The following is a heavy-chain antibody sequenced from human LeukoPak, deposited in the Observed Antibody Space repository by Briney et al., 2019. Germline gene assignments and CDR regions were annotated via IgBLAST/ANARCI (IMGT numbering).Heavy chain of an antibody. Sequence: KSSETLSLTCTVSGGSISSGGYYWSWIRQHPGKGLEWIGYIYYSGSTYYNPSLKSRVTISVDTSKNQFSLKLSSVTAADTAMYYCARDRRDGYNLTPGDYWGQGTLVTVSS. CDR3: ARDRRDGYNLTPGDY. V-gene: IGHV4-31*03. CDR1: GGSISSGGYY. CDR2: IYYSGST. J-gene: IGHJ4*02. D-gene: IGHD5-24*01.